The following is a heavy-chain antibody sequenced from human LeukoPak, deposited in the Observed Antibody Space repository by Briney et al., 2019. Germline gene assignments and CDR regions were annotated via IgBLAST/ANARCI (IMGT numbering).Heavy chain of an antibody. Sequence: GGSLRLSCAASVFTFSSYWMHWVRQAPGKGLGWVSRINSHGTSTSCADSVKCPYTISRDSANNTWYLQMNSLRADVTAVYYCARRRTIFGVVSSAWFDPWGQGTLVTVSS. CDR2: INSHGTST. D-gene: IGHD3-3*01. CDR3: ARRRTIFGVVSSAWFDP. J-gene: IGHJ5*02. V-gene: IGHV3-74*01. CDR1: VFTFSSYW.